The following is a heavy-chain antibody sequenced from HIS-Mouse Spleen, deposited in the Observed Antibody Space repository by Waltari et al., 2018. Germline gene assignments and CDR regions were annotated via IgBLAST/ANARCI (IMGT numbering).Heavy chain of an antibody. Sequence: QVTLRESGPALVKPTQTLTLTCTFSGFSLSTSGMCGSWFRQPPGKALEWLARIDWDDDKYYSTSLKTRLTISRDTSKNQVVLTMTNMDPLDTATYYCARIAEGYTSGWYAFDYWGQGTLVTVSS. CDR2: IDWDDDK. V-gene: IGHV2-70*15. D-gene: IGHD6-19*01. J-gene: IGHJ4*02. CDR1: GFSLSTSGMC. CDR3: ARIAEGYTSGWYAFDY.